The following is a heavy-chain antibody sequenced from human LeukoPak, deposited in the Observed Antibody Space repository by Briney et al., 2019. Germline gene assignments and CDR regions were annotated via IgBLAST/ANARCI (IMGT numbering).Heavy chain of an antibody. J-gene: IGHJ4*02. CDR3: ARAPRAYCSTTGSCFQDY. Sequence: SETLSLTCAVYGGSLSGYYWSWIRQPPGKGLEWIGYIYYSGSTNYNPSLKSRVTMSVDKSKNQFSLNLTSVTAADTAVYFCARAPRAYCSTTGSCFQDYWGQGTLVTVSS. CDR1: GGSLSGYY. CDR2: IYYSGST. V-gene: IGHV4-34*11. D-gene: IGHD2-2*01.